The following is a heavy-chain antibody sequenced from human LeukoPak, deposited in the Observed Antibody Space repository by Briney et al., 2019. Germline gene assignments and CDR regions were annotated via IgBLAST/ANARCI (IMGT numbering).Heavy chain of an antibody. CDR1: GFTFSSYS. V-gene: IGHV3-48*01. Sequence: GGSLRLSCAASGFTFSSYSMNWVRQAPGKGLEWVSYMSSSPGSSTIEYADSVKGRFTISRDNAKSSLYLEMNSLRAEDTAVYFCARGGSYWMPFDYWGQGTLVTVSS. D-gene: IGHD1-26*01. CDR3: ARGGSYWMPFDY. CDR2: MSSSPGSSTI. J-gene: IGHJ4*02.